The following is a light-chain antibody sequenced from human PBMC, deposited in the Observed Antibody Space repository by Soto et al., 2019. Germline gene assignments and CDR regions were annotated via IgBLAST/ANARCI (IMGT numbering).Light chain of an antibody. J-gene: IGKJ4*01. CDR2: DGS. CDR1: QSVGSY. V-gene: IGKV3-11*01. Sequence: EIVLTQSPATLSLSPGERATLSCKASQSVGSYLVWYQQNPGQAPRLLIYDGSTRATGIPARFSGSGSGTDFTLTISSLEPEDFAVYYCQQRSSWPTFGGGTKVDIK. CDR3: QQRSSWPT.